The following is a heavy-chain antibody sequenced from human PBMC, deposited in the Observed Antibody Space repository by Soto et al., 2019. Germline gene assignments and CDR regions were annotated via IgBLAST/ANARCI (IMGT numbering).Heavy chain of an antibody. J-gene: IGHJ4*02. CDR1: GGTFSSYA. V-gene: IGHV1-69*13. D-gene: IGHD3-22*01. Sequence: SVKVSCKASGGTFSSYAISWVRQSPGQGLEWMGGIIPIFGTANYAQKFQGRVTITADESTSTAYMELSSLRSEDTAVYYCARAYYYDSSGFAPFDYWGQGTLVTVSS. CDR2: IIPIFGTA. CDR3: ARAYYYDSSGFAPFDY.